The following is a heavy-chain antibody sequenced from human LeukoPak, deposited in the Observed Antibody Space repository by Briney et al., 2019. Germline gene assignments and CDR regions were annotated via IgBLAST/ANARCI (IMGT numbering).Heavy chain of an antibody. CDR1: GGTFSSYA. J-gene: IGHJ4*02. V-gene: IGHV1-69*13. D-gene: IGHD3-3*01. CDR2: IIPIFGTA. CDR3: ARDYDFWSGYFNFDY. Sequence: SVKVSCKASGGTFSSYAISWVRQAPGQGLEWMGGIIPIFGTANYAQKFQGRVTITADESTSTAYMELSSLRSEDTAVYYCARDYDFWSGYFNFDYWGQGTLVTVSS.